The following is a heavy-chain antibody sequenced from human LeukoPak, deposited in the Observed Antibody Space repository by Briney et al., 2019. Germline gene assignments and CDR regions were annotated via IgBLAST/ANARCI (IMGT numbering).Heavy chain of an antibody. Sequence: GASVKVSCKASGGTFSSYAISWVRQAPGQGLEWMGGIIPIFGTANYAQKFQGRVTFTADKSTSTAYMELSSLRSEDTAVYYCARDWRLQTYYYDSKDPWDPVDAFDIWGQGTMVTVSS. J-gene: IGHJ3*02. CDR2: IIPIFGTA. CDR3: ARDWRLQTYYYDSKDPWDPVDAFDI. V-gene: IGHV1-69*06. CDR1: GGTFSSYA. D-gene: IGHD3-22*01.